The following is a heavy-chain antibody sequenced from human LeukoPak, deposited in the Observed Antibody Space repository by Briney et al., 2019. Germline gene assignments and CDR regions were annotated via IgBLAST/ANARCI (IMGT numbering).Heavy chain of an antibody. CDR2: ISGSGGST. CDR3: AKGGGYYKGNWFDP. V-gene: IGHV3-23*01. J-gene: IGHJ5*02. CDR1: GFTFRSYA. Sequence: GGSLRLSCAASGFTFRSYAMNWVRQAPGTGLEWVSAISGSGGSTYYADSVKGRFTISRDKSKNTLYLQMNSLKADDTAVYYCAKGGGYYKGNWFDPWGQGTLVTVSS. D-gene: IGHD3-3*01.